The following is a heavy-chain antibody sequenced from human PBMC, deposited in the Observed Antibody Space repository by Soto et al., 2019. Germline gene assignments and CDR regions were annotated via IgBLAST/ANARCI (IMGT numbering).Heavy chain of an antibody. CDR3: AKILWFGELLSDYYYYGMDV. V-gene: IGHV3-23*01. J-gene: IGHJ6*02. D-gene: IGHD3-10*01. Sequence: PGGSLRLSCAASGFTFSSYAMSWVRQAPGKGLEWVSAISGSGGSTYYADSVKGRFTISRDNSKNTLYLQMNSLRAEDTAVYYCAKILWFGELLSDYYYYGMDVWGQGTTVTVSS. CDR1: GFTFSSYA. CDR2: ISGSGGST.